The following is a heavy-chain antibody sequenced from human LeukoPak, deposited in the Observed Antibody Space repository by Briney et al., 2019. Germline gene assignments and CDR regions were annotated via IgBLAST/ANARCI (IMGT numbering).Heavy chain of an antibody. J-gene: IGHJ4*02. V-gene: IGHV1-69*05. CDR1: GGTFSSYA. Sequence: SVKVSCKASGGTFSSYAVSWVRQAPGQGLEWMGGIIPIFGTANYAQKFQGRVTITTDESTSTAYMELSSLRSEDTAVYYCARALILDDYGGTIFDYWGQGTLVTVSS. CDR3: ARALILDDYGGTIFDY. D-gene: IGHD4-23*01. CDR2: IIPIFGTA.